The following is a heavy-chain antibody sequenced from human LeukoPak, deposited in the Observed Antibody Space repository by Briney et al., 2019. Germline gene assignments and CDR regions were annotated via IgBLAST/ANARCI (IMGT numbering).Heavy chain of an antibody. CDR2: IYTTGTT. CDR3: ARQGYTASYYFLDF. J-gene: IGHJ4*02. Sequence: PSETLSLTCDVSGGSISSYYWGWVRQPAGKGLEWLGRIYTTGTTHFNPALRSRLTMSVDTSKNQFSLKLTSVTAADMAVYFCARQGYTASYYFLDFWSQGTLVTVSS. D-gene: IGHD1-26*01. V-gene: IGHV4-4*07. CDR1: GGSISSYY.